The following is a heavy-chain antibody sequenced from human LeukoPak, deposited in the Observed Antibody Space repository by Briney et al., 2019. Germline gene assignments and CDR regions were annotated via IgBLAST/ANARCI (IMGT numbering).Heavy chain of an antibody. V-gene: IGHV3-21*01. CDR3: AELGITMIGGV. CDR2: ISTSSSYI. D-gene: IGHD3-10*02. Sequence: PGGSLRLSCAASGFTFSSYSMSWVRQAPGKGLEWVSSISTSSSYIYYADSVKGRFTISRDNAKNSLYLQMNSLRAEDTAVYYCAELGITMIGGVWGKGTTVTISS. CDR1: GFTFSSYS. J-gene: IGHJ6*04.